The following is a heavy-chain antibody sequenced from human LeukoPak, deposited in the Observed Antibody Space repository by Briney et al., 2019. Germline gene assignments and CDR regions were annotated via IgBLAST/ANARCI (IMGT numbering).Heavy chain of an antibody. V-gene: IGHV1-8*01. Sequence: ASVKVSCKASGYTFTSYDINWVRQATGQGLEWMGWMNPNSGNTGYAQKFQGRVTMTRNTSICTAYMELSSLRSEDTAVYYCARGRYYYDSSGYWAFDIWGQGTMVTVSS. J-gene: IGHJ3*02. D-gene: IGHD3-22*01. CDR1: GYTFTSYD. CDR3: ARGRYYYDSSGYWAFDI. CDR2: MNPNSGNT.